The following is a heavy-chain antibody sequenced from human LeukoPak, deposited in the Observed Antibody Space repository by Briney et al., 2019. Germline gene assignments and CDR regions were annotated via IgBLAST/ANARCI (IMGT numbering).Heavy chain of an antibody. CDR3: ARDLPYASGSSDAFDI. D-gene: IGHD3-10*01. CDR2: IKSDGRST. V-gene: IGHV3-74*03. CDR1: GFTFSSYW. Sequence: GMSLRLSCAASGFTFSSYWMHWVRQAPGKGPVWVSRIKSDGRSTAYADSVKGRFTISRDNAKNTVSLEMNRLRPEDTAVYYCARDLPYASGSSDAFDIWGQGTMVTVSS. J-gene: IGHJ3*02.